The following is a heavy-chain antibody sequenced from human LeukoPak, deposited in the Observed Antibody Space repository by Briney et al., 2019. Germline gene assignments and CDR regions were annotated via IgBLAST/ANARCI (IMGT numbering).Heavy chain of an antibody. J-gene: IGHJ4*02. CDR2: IYYSGST. D-gene: IGHD6-6*01. Sequence: PSGTLSLTCTVSGGSISSYYWSWVRQPPGKGLEWIGYIYYSGSTNYNPSLKSRVTISVDTSKNQFSLKLSSVNAADTSVYYCARGGSSYGLDYWGQGTMVTVSS. V-gene: IGHV4-59*01. CDR1: GGSISSYY. CDR3: ARGGSSYGLDY.